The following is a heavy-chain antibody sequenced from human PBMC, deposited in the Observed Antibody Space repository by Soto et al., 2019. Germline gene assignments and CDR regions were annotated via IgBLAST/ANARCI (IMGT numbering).Heavy chain of an antibody. CDR1: GGSISGVNW. D-gene: IGHD2-2*01. J-gene: IGHJ4*02. V-gene: IGHV4-4*02. CDR2: IYHSGYTRT. CDR3: ASHVTMSSTSGFDY. Sequence: QVHLQESGPGLVKPSGTLSLNCAVSGGSISGVNWWSWVRQPPGEGLEWIGEIYHSGYTRTNYNPSLKSRVAKSLDEPETRLSLVLTSVTDADTAVYFCASHVTMSSTSGFDYCGQGTLVTASS.